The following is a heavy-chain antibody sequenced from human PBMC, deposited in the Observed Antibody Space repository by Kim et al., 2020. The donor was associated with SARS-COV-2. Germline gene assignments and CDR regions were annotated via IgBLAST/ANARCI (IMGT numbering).Heavy chain of an antibody. CDR3: AREPILGDFWSGYYRERYFDY. CDR2: TRNKANSYTT. CDR1: GFTFSDHY. V-gene: IGHV3-72*01. J-gene: IGHJ4*02. D-gene: IGHD3-3*01. Sequence: GGSLRLSCAASGFTFSDHYMDWVRQAPGKGLEWVGRTRNKANSYTTEYAASVKGRFTISRDDSKNSLYLQMNSLKTEDTAVYYCAREPILGDFWSGYYRERYFDYWGQGTLVTVSS.